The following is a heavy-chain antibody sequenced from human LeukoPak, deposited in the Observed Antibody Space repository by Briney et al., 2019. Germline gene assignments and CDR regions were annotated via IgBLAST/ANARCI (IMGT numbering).Heavy chain of an antibody. CDR3: TTDRREGSYYNFDY. D-gene: IGHD1-26*01. J-gene: IGHJ4*02. CDR2: IKSKTDGGTT. CDR1: GFTFSNAW. Sequence: PGGSLRLSCVASGFTFSNAWMSWVRQAPGKGLEWVGRIKSKTDGGTTDYAAPVEGRFTISRDDSKNTLYLQMNSLKTEDTAVYYCTTDRREGSYYNFDYWGQGTLVTVSS. V-gene: IGHV3-15*01.